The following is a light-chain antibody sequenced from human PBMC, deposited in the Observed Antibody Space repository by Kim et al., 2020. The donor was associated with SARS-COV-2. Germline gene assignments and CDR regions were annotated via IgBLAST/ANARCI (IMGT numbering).Light chain of an antibody. V-gene: IGKV3-20*01. CDR2: GAS. CDR3: QQYGRSLSYT. CDR1: QSVSSSY. J-gene: IGKJ2*01. Sequence: EIVLTQSPGTLSLSPGERATLSCRASQSVSSSYLAWYQQKPGQAPRLLIYGASSRATGIPDRFSGSGSGTDFTLTISRLEPEDFAVYYCQQYGRSLSYTCGKETKLEL.